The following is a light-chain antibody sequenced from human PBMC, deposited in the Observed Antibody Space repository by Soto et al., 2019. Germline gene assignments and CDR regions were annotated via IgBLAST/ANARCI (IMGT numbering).Light chain of an antibody. V-gene: IGKV3-11*01. CDR3: QQRSNWVT. Sequence: EIVLTHSPATLSLSPGERATLSFSSSQSVSSYLAWYQQKPGQAPRLLIYDASNRATGIPARFSGSGSGTDFTLTISSLEPEDFAVYSCQQRSNWVTFGQGTRLEIK. CDR2: DAS. J-gene: IGKJ5*01. CDR1: QSVSSY.